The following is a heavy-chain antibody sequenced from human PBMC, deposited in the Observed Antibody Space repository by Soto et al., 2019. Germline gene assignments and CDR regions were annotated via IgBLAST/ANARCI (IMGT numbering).Heavy chain of an antibody. D-gene: IGHD3-3*01. Sequence: PWESLKISCKCSGYSFTIYWIGWVRQMPGKGLEWMGIIYPADSATRYSPSFQGQVTISADKSFGTAYLQWSSLQASDSAMYYCERKGVTSYGLDVWGQGTTVTVSS. CDR1: GYSFTIYW. CDR2: IYPADSAT. V-gene: IGHV5-51*01. J-gene: IGHJ6*02. CDR3: ERKGVTSYGLDV.